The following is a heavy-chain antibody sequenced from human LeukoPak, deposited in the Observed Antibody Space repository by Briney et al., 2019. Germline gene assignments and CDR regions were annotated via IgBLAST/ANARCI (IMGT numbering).Heavy chain of an antibody. J-gene: IGHJ5*02. Sequence: SETLSLTCTVSGGSVSSGSYYWSWIRQPPGKGLEWIGYIYYSGSTNYNPSLKSRVTISVDTSKNQFSLKLSSVTAADTAVYYCASSRFYDFWSGRPTYNWFDPWGQGTLVPSPQ. CDR1: GGSVSSGSYY. D-gene: IGHD3-3*01. CDR2: IYYSGST. CDR3: ASSRFYDFWSGRPTYNWFDP. V-gene: IGHV4-61*01.